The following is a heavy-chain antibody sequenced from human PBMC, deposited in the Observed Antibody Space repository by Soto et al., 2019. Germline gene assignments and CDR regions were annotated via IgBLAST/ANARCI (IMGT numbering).Heavy chain of an antibody. CDR2: IYPGDSDT. Sequence: LKSSGKGSGYSFTSYRFGSVHQIPGKGLEWMGIIYPGDSDTRYSPSFQGQVTISADKSISTAYLQWSSLKASDTAMYYCARANSTSYHRGWFEPWGQGTLVTVSS. CDR3: ARANSTSYHRGWFEP. CDR1: GYSFTSYR. V-gene: IGHV5-51*07. D-gene: IGHD2-2*01. J-gene: IGHJ5*02.